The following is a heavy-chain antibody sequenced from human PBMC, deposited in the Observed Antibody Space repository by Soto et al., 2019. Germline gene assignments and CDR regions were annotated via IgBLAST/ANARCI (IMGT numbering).Heavy chain of an antibody. Sequence: QVQLQQWGAGLLKPSETLSLTCAVYGGSISNGYWNWFRQPPGKGLEWIGEINHNTNTIYNPSLTSRVTISVDTSKNHFSLKLTSVTAADTAVYYCVRGVRLFRGSLDPWGQGTLVTVSS. CDR2: INHNTNT. J-gene: IGHJ5*02. D-gene: IGHD2-15*01. CDR3: VRGVRLFRGSLDP. CDR1: GGSISNGY. V-gene: IGHV4-34*01.